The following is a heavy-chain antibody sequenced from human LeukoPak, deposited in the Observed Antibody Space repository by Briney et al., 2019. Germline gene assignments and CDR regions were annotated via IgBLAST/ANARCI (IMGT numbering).Heavy chain of an antibody. Sequence: GSLRLSCAAAGFTVSSNYMSWVRQAPGKGLEWVSVIYSGGSTYYADPVKGRFTISRDNSKNTLYLQMNSLRAEDTAVYYCARSLQQLTKDDYWGQGTLVTVSS. V-gene: IGHV3-66*01. CDR2: IYSGGST. CDR3: ARSLQQLTKDDY. CDR1: GFTVSSNY. D-gene: IGHD6-13*01. J-gene: IGHJ4*02.